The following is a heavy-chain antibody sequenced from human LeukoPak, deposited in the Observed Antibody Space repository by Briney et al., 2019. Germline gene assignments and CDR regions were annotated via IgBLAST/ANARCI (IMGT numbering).Heavy chain of an antibody. J-gene: IGHJ3*02. D-gene: IGHD3-3*01. V-gene: IGHV4-4*07. CDR3: ARDGGDFWRLWHNHDAFDI. Sequence: SETLSLTCTVSGGSISSYYWSWIRQPAGKGLEWIGRIYTSGSTNYNPSLKSRVTMSVDTSKNQFSLKLSSVTAADTAVYYCARDGGDFWRLWHNHDAFDIWGQGTMVTVSS. CDR1: GGSISSYY. CDR2: IYTSGST.